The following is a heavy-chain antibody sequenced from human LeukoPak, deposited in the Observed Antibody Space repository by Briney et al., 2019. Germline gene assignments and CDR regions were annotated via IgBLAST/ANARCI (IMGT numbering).Heavy chain of an antibody. Sequence: GGSLRLSCAASGFTFSTYAMSWVRQAPGKGLEWVSGISGSDGGTYYADSVKGRFTISRDNSKNTLYLQMNSLRAEDTAVYFCAKRGDFWSGYRCYYYYMDVWGKGTTVTVSS. J-gene: IGHJ6*03. CDR3: AKRGDFWSGYRCYYYYMDV. CDR2: ISGSDGGT. V-gene: IGHV3-23*01. CDR1: GFTFSTYA. D-gene: IGHD3-3*01.